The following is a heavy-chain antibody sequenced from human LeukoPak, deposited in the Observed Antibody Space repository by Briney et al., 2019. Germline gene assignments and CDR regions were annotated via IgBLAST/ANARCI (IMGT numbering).Heavy chain of an antibody. CDR3: TRDGGLVVQSYYYGMDV. D-gene: IGHD2-2*01. Sequence: PSETLSLTCTVSGGSISSYYWSWIRQPAGKGLEWIGRIYTSGSTNYNPSLKSRVTMSVDTSKNQFSLKLSSVTAADTAVYHCTRDGGLVVQSYYYGMDVWGQGTTVTVSS. V-gene: IGHV4-4*07. CDR2: IYTSGST. J-gene: IGHJ6*02. CDR1: GGSISSYY.